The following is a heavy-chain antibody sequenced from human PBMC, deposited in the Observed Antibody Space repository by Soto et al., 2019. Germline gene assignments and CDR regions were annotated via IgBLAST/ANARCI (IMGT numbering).Heavy chain of an antibody. CDR2: IIPIFGTA. J-gene: IGHJ6*02. D-gene: IGHD3-3*01. Sequence: SVKVSCQASGGTFSSYAISWVRQAPGQGLEWMGGIIPIFGTANYAQKFQGRVTITADESTSTAYMELSSLRSEDTAVYYCARDEAIADFWSGYYPPSYYYYYYGMDVWGQGTTVTVSS. V-gene: IGHV1-69*13. CDR3: ARDEAIADFWSGYYPPSYYYYYYGMDV. CDR1: GGTFSSYA.